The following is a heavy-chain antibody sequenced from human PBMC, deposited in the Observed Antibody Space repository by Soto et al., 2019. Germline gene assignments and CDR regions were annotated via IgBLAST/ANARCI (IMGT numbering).Heavy chain of an antibody. D-gene: IGHD4-17*01. V-gene: IGHV2-5*02. CDR3: GHIMTTVTTT. CDR2: IYWDDDK. J-gene: IGHJ5*02. Sequence: GLDLEWLALIYWDDDKRYSPSLKSRLTITKDTSKNQVVLTMTNMDPVDTATYYCGHIMTTVTTTWGQGTLVTVSS.